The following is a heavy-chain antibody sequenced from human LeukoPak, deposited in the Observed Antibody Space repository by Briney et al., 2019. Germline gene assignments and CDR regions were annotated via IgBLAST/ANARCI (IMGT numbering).Heavy chain of an antibody. V-gene: IGHV4-59*01. CDR2: IYYSGST. J-gene: IGHJ5*02. D-gene: IGHD3-10*02. CDR1: GGSLSGYY. Sequence: ESGPGLVKPSETLSLTCSVSGGSLSGYYWSWIRQPPGKGLEWIGYIYYSGSTNYNPSLKSRVTISVDTSKNQFSLKLSSVTAADTAVYYCARGVTRVHVRFDPWGQGTLVTVSS. CDR3: ARGVTRVHVRFDP.